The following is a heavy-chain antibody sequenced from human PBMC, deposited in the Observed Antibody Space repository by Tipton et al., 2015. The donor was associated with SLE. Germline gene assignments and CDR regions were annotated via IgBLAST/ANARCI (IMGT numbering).Heavy chain of an antibody. CDR2: INHSGST. CDR1: GGSFSGYY. CDR3: ARRYYYDSSGYSPSWFDP. Sequence: TLSLTCAVYGGSFSGYYWSWIRQPPGKGLEWIGEINHSGSTNYNPSLKSRVTISVDTSKNQFSLKLSSVTAADTAVYYCARRYYYDSSGYSPSWFDPWGQGTLVTVSS. J-gene: IGHJ5*02. V-gene: IGHV4-34*01. D-gene: IGHD3-22*01.